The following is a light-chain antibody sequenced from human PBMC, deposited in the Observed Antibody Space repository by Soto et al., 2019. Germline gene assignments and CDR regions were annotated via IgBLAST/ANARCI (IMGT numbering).Light chain of an antibody. Sequence: EIVMTQSPGTLSVSPGEGATLSCRASQSVSTNLAWYQQKPDQAPRLPIYGPSTTATGMPARFSGSGSGTEFTLTISSLQSEDFAVYYCQQYYTWPRTFGQGTRVEIK. CDR3: QQYYTWPRT. V-gene: IGKV3-15*01. J-gene: IGKJ1*01. CDR2: GPS. CDR1: QSVSTN.